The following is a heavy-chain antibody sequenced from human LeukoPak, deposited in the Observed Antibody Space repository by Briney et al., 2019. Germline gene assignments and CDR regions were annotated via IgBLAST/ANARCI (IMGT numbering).Heavy chain of an antibody. V-gene: IGHV4-34*01. D-gene: IGHD6-6*01. J-gene: IGHJ4*02. CDR2: INHSGST. Sequence: SETLSLTCVVYGESFSGYYWSWIRQPPGKGLEWIGEINHSGSTNYNPSLKSRVTISVDTSKNQFSLKLSSVTAADTAVYYCARGQYSSSSGLDYWGQGTLVTVSS. CDR3: ARGQYSSSSGLDY. CDR1: GESFSGYY.